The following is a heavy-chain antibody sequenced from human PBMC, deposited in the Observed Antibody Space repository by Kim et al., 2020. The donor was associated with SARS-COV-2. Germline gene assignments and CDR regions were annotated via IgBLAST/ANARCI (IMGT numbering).Heavy chain of an antibody. CDR2: IGGTDGRT. V-gene: IGHV3-23*01. CDR1: GFTFSIYA. D-gene: IGHD1-26*01. J-gene: IGHJ4*02. Sequence: GGSLRLSCAASGFTFSIYAMSWVRQAPGKGLEWVSVIGGTDGRTSYADSVKGRFTVSRDNSKNTLYLQMNSLRAEDTAVYFCASSLRQLWEVLAYWGQGTLVTVSS. CDR3: ASSLRQLWEVLAY.